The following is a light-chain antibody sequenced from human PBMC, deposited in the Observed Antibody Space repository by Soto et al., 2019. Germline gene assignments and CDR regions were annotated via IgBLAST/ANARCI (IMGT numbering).Light chain of an antibody. V-gene: IGKV3-11*01. CDR2: DAS. CDR1: QSVSSY. CDR3: QQGSNWLWT. J-gene: IGKJ1*01. Sequence: EIVLTQSPATLSLSPGERATLSCRASQSVSSYLAWYQQKPGQAPRLLIYDASNRATGIPARFSGSGSGTDFTLTISSREPEDFAVYYCQQGSNWLWTFGQGTKVEIK.